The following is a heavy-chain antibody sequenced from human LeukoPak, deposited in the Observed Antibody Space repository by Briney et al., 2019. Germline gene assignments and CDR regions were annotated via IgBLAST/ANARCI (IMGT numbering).Heavy chain of an antibody. CDR1: GGSISSSSYY. Sequence: SETLSLTCTVSGGSISSSSYYWGWIRQPPGTGLEWIGEINHSGSTNYNPSLKSRVTISVDTSKNQFSLKLSSVTAADTAVYYCARGYYYDSSGYYYDYWGQGTLVTVSS. CDR3: ARGYYYDSSGYYYDY. V-gene: IGHV4-39*07. D-gene: IGHD3-22*01. J-gene: IGHJ4*02. CDR2: INHSGST.